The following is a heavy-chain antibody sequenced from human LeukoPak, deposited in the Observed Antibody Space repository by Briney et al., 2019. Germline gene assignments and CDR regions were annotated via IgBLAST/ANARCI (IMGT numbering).Heavy chain of an antibody. J-gene: IGHJ4*02. CDR2: INQDGTEK. V-gene: IGHV3-7*01. Sequence: PGGSLRLSCVASGFTFSSHWMTWVRQAPGKGLEWVATINQDGTEKYYVDSVNGRFTISRDNAKKSLYLQMNSLRAEDTAVYYCARDTPVSAGYFDCWGRGILVTVSS. CDR1: GFTFSSHW. D-gene: IGHD2-21*02. CDR3: ARDTPVSAGYFDC.